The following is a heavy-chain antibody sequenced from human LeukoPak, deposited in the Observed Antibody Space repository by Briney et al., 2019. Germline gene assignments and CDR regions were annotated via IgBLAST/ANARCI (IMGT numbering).Heavy chain of an antibody. D-gene: IGHD6-19*01. Sequence: PGGSLRLSCAASGFPLRHYTMNWVRQTPGKGLEWVSSISSHSAYIHYADSMKGRFTIFRDNSKNTLSLQMNSLRAEDSDTSYYDVVFPDGGSGWSTDPDYWGQGTLVTVSS. CDR1: GFPLRHYT. CDR3: DVVFPDGGSGWSTDPDY. CDR2: ISSHSAYI. V-gene: IGHV3-21*04. J-gene: IGHJ4*02.